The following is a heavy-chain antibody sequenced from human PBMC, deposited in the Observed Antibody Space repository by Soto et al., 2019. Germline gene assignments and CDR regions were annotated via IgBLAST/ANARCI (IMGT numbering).Heavy chain of an antibody. CDR3: ARDWASSSRYYYYGMDV. CDR2: ISAYNGNT. V-gene: IGHV1-18*04. Sequence: ASVKGSCKASRYTFTSYGMSWVRQAPEQRLEWMGLISAYNGNTNYAQKLQGRVTMTTDTSTSTAYMELRSLTSDDTAVYYCARDWASSSRYYYYGMDVWGQGTTVTVSS. D-gene: IGHD6-6*01. J-gene: IGHJ6*02. CDR1: RYTFTSYG.